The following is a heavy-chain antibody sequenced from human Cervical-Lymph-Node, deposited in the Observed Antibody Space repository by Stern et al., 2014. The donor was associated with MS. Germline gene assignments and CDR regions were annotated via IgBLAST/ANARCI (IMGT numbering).Heavy chain of an antibody. CDR2: ISSGGRSI. Sequence: EVQLVESGGGLVQPGGSLRLSCAASGFTFSSYSMTWVRQAPGKGLEWVSYISSGGRSIYYADSVKGRLTLSRDNAKNSLYLQMNSLRGDDAAVYYCARGEADYYDSSGYSFDYWGQGTLVTVSS. CDR1: GFTFSSYS. D-gene: IGHD3-22*01. CDR3: ARGEADYYDSSGYSFDY. V-gene: IGHV3-48*01. J-gene: IGHJ4*02.